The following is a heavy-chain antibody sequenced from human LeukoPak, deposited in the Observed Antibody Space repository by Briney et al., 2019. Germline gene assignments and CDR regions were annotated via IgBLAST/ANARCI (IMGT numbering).Heavy chain of an antibody. V-gene: IGHV3-15*01. CDR2: VKSKTDGGTT. D-gene: IGHD1-7*01. Sequence: PGGSLRLSCVASGFTFSDAWMSWVRQAPGKGLEWVGRVKSKTDGGTTDYPAPIKDRFSVSRDDSKNTLYLQMNRLKTEDTAVYYCTTEYNWNYVHWGQGTLVTVSS. CDR1: GFTFSDAW. J-gene: IGHJ4*01. CDR3: TTEYNWNYVH.